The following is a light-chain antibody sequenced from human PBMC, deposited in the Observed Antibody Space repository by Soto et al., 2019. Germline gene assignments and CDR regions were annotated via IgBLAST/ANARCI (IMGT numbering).Light chain of an antibody. J-gene: IGKJ4*01. Sequence: AIQVTQSPSSLSASVGDRVTITCRASQGIRNDLGWFQQKPGKAPNLLIYAASYLQSGVPSRFSSSGSGTDFTLTISSLQPEDFATYFCLQEYTYPLTFGGGTRVEIK. V-gene: IGKV1-6*01. CDR3: LQEYTYPLT. CDR2: AAS. CDR1: QGIRND.